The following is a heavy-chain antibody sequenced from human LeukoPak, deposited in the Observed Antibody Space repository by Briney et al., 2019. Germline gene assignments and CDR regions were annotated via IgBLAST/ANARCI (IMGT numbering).Heavy chain of an antibody. D-gene: IGHD3-22*01. CDR3: ARDPYYYDSSGHYFDY. J-gene: IGHJ4*02. Sequence: GGSLRLSCAASGFTFSSYWMSWVRQAPGKGLEWVANIKQDGSEKYYVDSVKGRFTISRDNAKNSLYLQMNSLRAEDTAVYYCARDPYYYDSSGHYFDYWGQGTLVTVSS. CDR2: IKQDGSEK. CDR1: GFTFSSYW. V-gene: IGHV3-7*01.